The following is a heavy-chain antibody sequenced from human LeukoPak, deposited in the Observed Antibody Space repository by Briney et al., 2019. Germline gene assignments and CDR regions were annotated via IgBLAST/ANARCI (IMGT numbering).Heavy chain of an antibody. Sequence: PGRSLRLSCAASGFTFSNYWMHWVRHAPGKGLVWVSRINTDGSSASYADSVKGRFTGSRDNARNTLYLQMNSLRAEDTAVYYCARGQDYGTDYWGQGTLVTVSS. CDR3: ARGQDYGTDY. CDR2: INTDGSSA. J-gene: IGHJ4*02. CDR1: GFTFSNYW. D-gene: IGHD4/OR15-4a*01. V-gene: IGHV3-74*01.